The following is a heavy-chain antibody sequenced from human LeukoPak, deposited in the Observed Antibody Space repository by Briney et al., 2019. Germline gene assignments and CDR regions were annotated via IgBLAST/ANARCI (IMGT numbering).Heavy chain of an antibody. CDR1: GFIFSNSA. CDR3: ARWGPTIRGVQNN. V-gene: IGHV3-21*01. D-gene: IGHD3-10*01. CDR2: ISSSSSYI. J-gene: IGHJ4*02. Sequence: GGSLRLSCAASGFIFSNSAMSWVRQAPGKGLEWVSSISSSSSYIYYADSVKGRFTISRDNAKNSLYLQMNSLRAEDTAVYYCARWGPTIRGVQNNWGQGTLVTVSS.